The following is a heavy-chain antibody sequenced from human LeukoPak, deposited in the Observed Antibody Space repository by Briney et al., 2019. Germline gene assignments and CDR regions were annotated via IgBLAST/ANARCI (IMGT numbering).Heavy chain of an antibody. D-gene: IGHD5-24*01. Sequence: SETLSLTCTVSGGSISSSSYYWGWIRQPPGKGLEWIGSIYYSGSTYYNPSLKSRVTISVDTSKNQFSLKLSSVTAADTAVYYCARRGNLMATITALDYWGQGTLVTVSS. CDR2: IYYSGST. J-gene: IGHJ4*02. V-gene: IGHV4-39*07. CDR1: GGSISSSSYY. CDR3: ARRGNLMATITALDY.